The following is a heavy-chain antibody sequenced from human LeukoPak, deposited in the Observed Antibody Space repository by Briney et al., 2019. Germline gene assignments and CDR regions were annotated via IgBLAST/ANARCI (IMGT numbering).Heavy chain of an antibody. J-gene: IGHJ4*02. CDR2: ISAYNGNT. D-gene: IGHD4-17*01. V-gene: IGHV1-18*01. Sequence: GASVKVSCKASGYTFTSYGISWVRQAPGQGLEWMGWISAYNGNTNYAQKLQGRVTMTTDTSTSTAYMELRSLRSDDTAVYYCARGLYGDYARTFPLLYFDYWGQGTLVTVSS. CDR3: ARGLYGDYARTFPLLYFDY. CDR1: GYTFTSYG.